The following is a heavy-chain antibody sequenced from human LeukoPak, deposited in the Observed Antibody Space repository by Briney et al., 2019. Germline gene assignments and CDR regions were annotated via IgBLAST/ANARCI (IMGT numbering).Heavy chain of an antibody. D-gene: IGHD6-6*01. V-gene: IGHV3-74*01. J-gene: IGHJ6*03. CDR3: ARVQTAARPYYYYYMDV. CDR1: GFTFSSYW. CDR2: INSDGSST. Sequence: GGSLRLPCAASGFTFSSYWMHWVRQAPGKGLVWVSRINSDGSSTSYADSVKGRFTISRDNAKNTLYLQMNSLRAEDTAVYYCARVQTAARPYYYYYMDVWGKGTTVTVSS.